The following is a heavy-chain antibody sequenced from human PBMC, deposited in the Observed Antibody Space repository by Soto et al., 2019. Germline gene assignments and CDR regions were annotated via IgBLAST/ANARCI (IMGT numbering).Heavy chain of an antibody. D-gene: IGHD1-7*01. Sequence: VQRLESGGSLVKPGRSLRLSCAASGFSFSTYAMSWVRQAPGQGLEWVSAMSGSGLTTYYADTVKGRITISRDNSNDTLYLQMNSVRAGDTAVYYCSHDFKGTGTTVVYDSWGQGSLVTVSS. CDR2: MSGSGLTT. J-gene: IGHJ5*01. V-gene: IGHV3-23*01. CDR3: SHDFKGTGTTVVYDS. CDR1: GFSFSTYA.